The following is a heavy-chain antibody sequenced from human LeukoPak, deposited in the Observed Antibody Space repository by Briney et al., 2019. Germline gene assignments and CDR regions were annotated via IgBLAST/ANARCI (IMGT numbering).Heavy chain of an antibody. CDR3: AKDGRSSGSFDY. D-gene: IGHD3-22*01. CDR1: GFTFSSYG. V-gene: IGHV3-30*18. Sequence: HPGGSLRLSCAASGFTFSSYGMHWVRQAPGKGLEWVAVISYDGSNKYYADSVKGRFTISRDNSKNTLYLQMNSLRAEDTAVYYCAKDGRSSGSFDYWGQGTLVTVSS. CDR2: ISYDGSNK. J-gene: IGHJ4*02.